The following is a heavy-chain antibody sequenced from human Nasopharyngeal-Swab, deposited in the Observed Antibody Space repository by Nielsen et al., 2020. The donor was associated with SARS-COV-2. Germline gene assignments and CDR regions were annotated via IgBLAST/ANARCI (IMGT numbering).Heavy chain of an antibody. J-gene: IGHJ3*02. CDR3: VRDGALIQLWLLPHALDI. CDR1: GFTFRNYA. V-gene: IGHV3-30*04. D-gene: IGHD5-18*01. CDR2: ISYDGSDT. Sequence: GESLKISCAASGFTFRNYAMHWVRQAPGKGLEWVAVISYDGSDTSYADSVKGRFTISRDNFKNTLYLQMSSLRAEDTAVYYCVRDGALIQLWLLPHALDIWGQGTLVTVSS.